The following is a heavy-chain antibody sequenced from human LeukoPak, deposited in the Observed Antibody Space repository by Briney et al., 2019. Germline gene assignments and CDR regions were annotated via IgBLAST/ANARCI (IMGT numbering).Heavy chain of an antibody. Sequence: PSQTLSLTCTVSGGSISSGDYYWSWIRQPPGKGLEWIGYMYYSGSTYYNPSLKSRVTISEDTSKNQFSLKLSSVTAADTAVYYCARASSYCSSTSCHTVSWFDPWGQGTLVTVSS. D-gene: IGHD2-2*01. V-gene: IGHV4-30-4*01. CDR3: ARASSYCSSTSCHTVSWFDP. J-gene: IGHJ5*02. CDR2: MYYSGST. CDR1: GGSISSGDYY.